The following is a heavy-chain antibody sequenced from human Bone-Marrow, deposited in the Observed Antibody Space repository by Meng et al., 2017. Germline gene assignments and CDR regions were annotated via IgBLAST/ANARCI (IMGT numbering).Heavy chain of an antibody. D-gene: IGHD5-12*01. CDR3: ARDRSEWRVAIDFFYAMDL. Sequence: GGSLRLSCTASGFDFSIPSMNWVRQVPGKGLEWVSSISSSSNYIDYADSVKGRLTISRDNAKNSLYLQMNSLRAEDTAVYFCARDRSEWRVAIDFFYAMDLWGQGTTVTVSS. CDR2: ISSSSNYI. CDR1: GFDFSIPS. J-gene: IGHJ6*02. V-gene: IGHV3-21*06.